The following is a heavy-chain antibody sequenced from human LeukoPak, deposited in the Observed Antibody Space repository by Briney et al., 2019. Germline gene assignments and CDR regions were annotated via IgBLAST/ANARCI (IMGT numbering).Heavy chain of an antibody. D-gene: IGHD6-13*01. V-gene: IGHV4-34*01. CDR3: ARGRVAAAGTPGY. Sequence: SETPSLTCAVYGGSFSGYYWSWIRQPPAKGLEWNGEINHSGRTNYTPSLKSRVTISVDTSKNQFSLKLSSVTAADTAVYYCARGRVAAAGTPGYWGQGTLVTVSS. CDR1: GGSFSGYY. J-gene: IGHJ4*02. CDR2: INHSGRT.